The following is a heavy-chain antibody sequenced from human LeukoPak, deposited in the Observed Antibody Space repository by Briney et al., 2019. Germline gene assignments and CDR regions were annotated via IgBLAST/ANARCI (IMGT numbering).Heavy chain of an antibody. CDR3: ARDMNSGYDVDY. V-gene: IGHV1-2*06. CDR2: INPTSGGP. J-gene: IGHJ4*02. CDR1: GYAFNFYH. D-gene: IGHD5-12*01. Sequence: ASVKVSCKASGYAFNFYHIHWVRQAPGQGLEWMGRINPTSGGPNYAQKFQGRVTMTRDTSISTAYMELSRLTSDDTAVYYCARDMNSGYDVDYGGQGTLVTVSS.